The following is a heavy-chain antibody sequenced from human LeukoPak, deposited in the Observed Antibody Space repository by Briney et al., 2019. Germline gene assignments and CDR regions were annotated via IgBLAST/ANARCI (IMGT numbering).Heavy chain of an antibody. Sequence: SETLSLTCTVSGYSISSGYYWGWIRQPPGKGLEWIGRIYHSGSTYYNPSLRSRVTISVDTSKNQCSLKLSSVTAADTAVYYCAKEGDSGDYDTTDYWGQGTLVTVSS. CDR2: IYHSGST. CDR1: GYSISSGYY. D-gene: IGHD4-17*01. CDR3: AKEGDSGDYDTTDY. V-gene: IGHV4-38-2*02. J-gene: IGHJ4*02.